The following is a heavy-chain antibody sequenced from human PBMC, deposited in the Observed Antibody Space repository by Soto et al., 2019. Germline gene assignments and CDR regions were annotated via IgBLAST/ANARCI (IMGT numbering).Heavy chain of an antibody. V-gene: IGHV1-69*13. D-gene: IGHD4-4*01. CDR1: GGTFSSYA. CDR2: IIPIFGTA. CDR3: ARDAGMTTAFDY. Sequence: ASVKVSCKASGGTFSSYAISWVRQAPGQGLEWMGGIIPIFGTANYAQKFQGRVTITADESTSTAYMELSSLRSEDTAVYYCARDAGMTTAFDYWGQGTLVTVSS. J-gene: IGHJ4*02.